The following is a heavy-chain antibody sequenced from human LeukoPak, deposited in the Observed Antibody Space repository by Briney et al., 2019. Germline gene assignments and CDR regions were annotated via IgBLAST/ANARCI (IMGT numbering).Heavy chain of an antibody. J-gene: IGHJ2*01. CDR1: GFTFSNYG. CDR3: ARQDPPSRREPHWYFDL. D-gene: IGHD1-26*01. CDR2: IRYDGSNK. Sequence: GGSLRLSCAASGFTFSNYGMHWVRQAPGKALEWVSFIRYDGSNKYYGDSVKGRSTISRDNSKNTLYLQMNSLKASDTAMYYCARQDPPSRREPHWYFDLWGRGTLVTVSS. V-gene: IGHV3-30*02.